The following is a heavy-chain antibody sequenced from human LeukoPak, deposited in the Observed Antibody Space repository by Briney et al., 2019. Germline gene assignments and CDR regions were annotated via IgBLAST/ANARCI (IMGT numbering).Heavy chain of an antibody. D-gene: IGHD2/OR15-2a*01. CDR1: GFTVSSNY. Sequence: GGSLRLSCAASGFTVSSNYMSWVRQAPGKGLEWVSVIYSGGTTYYADSVKGRFTISRDNSKNTLYLQMNSLRAEDTAVYYCARVLSVSYCDSWGQGTLVTVSS. CDR2: IYSGGTT. CDR3: ARVLSVSYCDS. J-gene: IGHJ4*02. V-gene: IGHV3-53*01.